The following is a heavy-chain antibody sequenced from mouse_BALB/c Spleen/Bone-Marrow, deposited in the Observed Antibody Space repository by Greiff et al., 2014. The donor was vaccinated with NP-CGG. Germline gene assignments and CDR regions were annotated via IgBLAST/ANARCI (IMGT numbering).Heavy chain of an antibody. CDR2: IWSGGNT. Sequence: VQLRQSGPGLVAPSQSLSITCTVSGFSFTNYGVHWVRQPPGKGLEWLVVIWSGGNTTYNSALKSRLSISKDNSKSQVFLKMNSLQTDDTAMYYCARNPYGNYAMDYWGQGTSVTVSS. CDR3: ARNPYGNYAMDY. CDR1: GFSFTNYG. J-gene: IGHJ4*01. V-gene: IGHV2-6*02. D-gene: IGHD2-10*02.